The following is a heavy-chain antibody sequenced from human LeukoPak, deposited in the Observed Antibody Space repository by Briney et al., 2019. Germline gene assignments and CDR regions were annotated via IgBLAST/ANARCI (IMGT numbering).Heavy chain of an antibody. D-gene: IGHD6-13*01. CDR1: GYTFTSYY. J-gene: IGHJ4*02. Sequence: ASVKVSCKASGYTFTSYYMHWVRPAPGQGLEWMGIINPSGGSTSYAQKFQGRVTMTRDTSTSTVYMELSSLRSEDTAMYYCAKSYSSSWYSFDYWGQGTLVTVSS. V-gene: IGHV1-46*01. CDR2: INPSGGST. CDR3: AKSYSSSWYSFDY.